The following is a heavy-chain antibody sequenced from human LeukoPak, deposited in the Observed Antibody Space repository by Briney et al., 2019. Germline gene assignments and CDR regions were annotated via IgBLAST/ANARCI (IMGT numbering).Heavy chain of an antibody. CDR1: GFTFSSYA. CDR2: SGSGGDT. CDR3: AKARGATYGTYYFDY. Sequence: GGSLRLSCAASGFTFSSYAMNWVRQAPGKGLEWVSISGSGGDTYYADSVKGRFTISRDNSKNTLYLQMSSLRAEDTAVYYCAKARGATYGTYYFDYWGQGTLVTVSS. V-gene: IGHV3-23*01. J-gene: IGHJ4*02. D-gene: IGHD4/OR15-4a*01.